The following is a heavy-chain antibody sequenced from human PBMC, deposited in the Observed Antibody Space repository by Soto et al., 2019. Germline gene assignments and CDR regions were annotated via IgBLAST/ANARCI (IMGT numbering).Heavy chain of an antibody. V-gene: IGHV3-23*01. CDR2: ISGSGNDA. CDR3: AKDRGSGGIVAGTPDY. J-gene: IGHJ4*02. D-gene: IGHD6-19*01. CDR1: GFPFSHYA. Sequence: VQLLESGGGLVQPGGSLRLSCAASGFPFSHYAMSWVRQAPGKGLEWVSAISGSGNDASYADSVRGRFTISRDNSRDTLYLQMNSLRADDTAVYYCAKDRGSGGIVAGTPDYWGQGTLVTVSS.